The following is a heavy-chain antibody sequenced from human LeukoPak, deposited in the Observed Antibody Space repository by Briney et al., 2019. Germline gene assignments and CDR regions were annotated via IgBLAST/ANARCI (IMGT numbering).Heavy chain of an antibody. D-gene: IGHD2-15*01. CDR1: GGSISSGDYY. CDR3: ARVTGGWFDP. V-gene: IGHV4-30-4*01. Sequence: SQTLSLTCTVSGGSISSGDYYWSWIRQPPGTGLEWIGYIYYSGSTYYNPSLKSRVTISVDRSKNQFSLRLSSVTAADTAVYYCARVTGGWFDPWGQGTLVTVSS. CDR2: IYYSGST. J-gene: IGHJ5*02.